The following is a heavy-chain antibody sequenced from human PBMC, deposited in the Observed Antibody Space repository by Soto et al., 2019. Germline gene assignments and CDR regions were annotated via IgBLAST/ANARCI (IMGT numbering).Heavy chain of an antibody. Sequence: PGGSLRLSCETSGFPFGIYTMNWVRQAPGKGLEWVSSISSSGTYIDYADSVEGRFAISRDDAKNSVFLEMTSLRVDDTAVYYCAREATYQESWGQGTLVTVPQ. J-gene: IGHJ4*02. CDR3: AREATYQES. V-gene: IGHV3-21*01. CDR2: ISSSGTYI. D-gene: IGHD2-2*01. CDR1: GFPFGIYT.